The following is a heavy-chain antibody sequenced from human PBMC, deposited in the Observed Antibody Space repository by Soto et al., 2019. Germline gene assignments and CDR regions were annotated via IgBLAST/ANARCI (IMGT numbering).Heavy chain of an antibody. CDR2: ISYDGSNK. D-gene: IGHD5-12*01. CDR3: AKVGNGRWLQPFDY. V-gene: IGHV3-30*18. CDR1: GFTFSSYG. J-gene: IGHJ4*02. Sequence: QVQLVESGGGVVQPGRSLRLSYAASGFTFSSYGMHWVRQAPGKGLEWVAVISYDGSNKYYADSVKGRFTISRDNSKNTLYLQMNSLRAEDTAVYYCAKVGNGRWLQPFDYWGQGTLVTVSS.